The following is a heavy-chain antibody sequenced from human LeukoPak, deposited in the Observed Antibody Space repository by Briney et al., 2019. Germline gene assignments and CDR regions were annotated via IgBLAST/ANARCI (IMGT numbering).Heavy chain of an antibody. J-gene: IGHJ4*02. Sequence: SVKVSCKASGCTFSNYAISWVRQAPGQGLEWMGGIIPIFGTANYAQKFQGRVTITTDESTSTAYMELSSLRSEDTAVYYCARDYGDYVLDYWGQRTLVTVSS. CDR2: IIPIFGTA. CDR1: GCTFSNYA. D-gene: IGHD4-17*01. V-gene: IGHV1-69*05. CDR3: ARDYGDYVLDY.